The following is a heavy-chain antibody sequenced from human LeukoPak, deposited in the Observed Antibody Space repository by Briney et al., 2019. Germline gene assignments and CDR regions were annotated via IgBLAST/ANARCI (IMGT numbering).Heavy chain of an antibody. D-gene: IGHD4-17*01. J-gene: IGHJ4*02. V-gene: IGHV3-7*04. Sequence: PGGSLRLSCAASGFTFSYYWMSWVRQAPGKGLEWVANINQDGSEKYYVDSVKGRFTISRDNAKNSLYLQMDSLRAEDTAVYYCARDLSTVTSKFYFDYWGQGTLVTASS. CDR2: INQDGSEK. CDR1: GFTFSYYW. CDR3: ARDLSTVTSKFYFDY.